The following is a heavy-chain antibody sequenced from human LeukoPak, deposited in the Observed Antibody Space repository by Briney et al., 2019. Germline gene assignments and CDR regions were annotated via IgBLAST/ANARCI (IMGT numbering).Heavy chain of an antibody. CDR2: IYYSGST. CDR3: ARGTSSGWYKRWFDP. V-gene: IGHV4-59*08. CDR1: GGSISSYY. J-gene: IGHJ5*02. D-gene: IGHD6-19*01. Sequence: ASETLSLTCTVSGGSISSYYWSWIRQPPGKGLEWIGYIYYSGSTNYNPSLKSRVTISVDTSKNQFSLKLSSVTAADTAVYYCARGTSSGWYKRWFDPWGQGTLVTVSP.